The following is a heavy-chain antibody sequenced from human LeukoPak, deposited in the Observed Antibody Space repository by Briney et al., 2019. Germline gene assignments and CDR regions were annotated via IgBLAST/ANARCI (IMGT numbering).Heavy chain of an antibody. CDR2: IKTSGYT. D-gene: IGHD3-16*01. CDR1: GGSISTYY. J-gene: IGHJ4*02. Sequence: SETLSLTCSVSGGSISTYYWTWIRQPAGKGLEWIGRIKTSGYTNYNPSLKSRITMSLDTSKNQLSLKVTSVTAADTAVYYCARENYGNTWGFDYWGQGILVTAFS. V-gene: IGHV4-4*07. CDR3: ARENYGNTWGFDY.